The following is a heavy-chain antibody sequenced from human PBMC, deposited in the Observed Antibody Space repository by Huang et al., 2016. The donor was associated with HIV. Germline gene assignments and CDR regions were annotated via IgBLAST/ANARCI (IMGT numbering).Heavy chain of an antibody. Sequence: QVQLVESGGGVVEPGRSLRVSCAASGFSFSYSGLHWVRQAPGKGLEWVAVISDDGTYKVYADSVKGRFTISRDNSKNTVYLRMNSLRAGDTAVYYCAKDRRAYYYGSGIEYWGQGARVTVSS. CDR3: AKDRRAYYYGSGIEY. D-gene: IGHD3-10*01. CDR2: ISDDGTYK. J-gene: IGHJ4*02. V-gene: IGHV3-30*18. CDR1: GFSFSYSG.